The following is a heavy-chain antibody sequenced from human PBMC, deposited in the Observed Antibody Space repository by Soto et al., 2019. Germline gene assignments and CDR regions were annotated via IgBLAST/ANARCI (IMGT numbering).Heavy chain of an antibody. V-gene: IGHV3-11*01. CDR1: GFTFSDYY. D-gene: IGHD3-3*01. CDR3: ARVERGITIFGGVITPVDY. Sequence: QVQLVESGGGLVKPGGSLRLSCAASGFTFSDYYMSWIRQAPGEGLERVSYISSSGSTIYYANSVKGRFTISRDNAKNSLYLQINSLRAEDTAVYYCARVERGITIFGGVITPVDYWGQGALGTVSS. CDR2: ISSSGSTI. J-gene: IGHJ4*02.